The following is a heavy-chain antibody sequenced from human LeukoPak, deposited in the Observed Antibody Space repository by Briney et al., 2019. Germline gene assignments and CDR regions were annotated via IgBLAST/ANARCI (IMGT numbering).Heavy chain of an antibody. Sequence: SQTLSLTCAVSGGSISSGGYSWSWIRQPPGKGLEWIGYIYHSGSTYCNPSLKSRVTISVDRSKNQFSLKLSSVTAADTAVYYCARARAGIAAAGTYFDYWGQGTLVTVSS. CDR3: ARARAGIAAAGTYFDY. D-gene: IGHD6-13*01. CDR1: GGSISSGGYS. CDR2: IYHSGST. V-gene: IGHV4-30-2*01. J-gene: IGHJ4*02.